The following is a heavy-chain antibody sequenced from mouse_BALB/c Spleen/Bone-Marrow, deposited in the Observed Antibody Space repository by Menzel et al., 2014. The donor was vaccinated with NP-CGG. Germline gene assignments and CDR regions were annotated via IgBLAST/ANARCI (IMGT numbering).Heavy chain of an antibody. CDR3: AREDGNCGYWYIDV. CDR1: GYTFTSYV. J-gene: IGHJ1*01. Sequence: VQLQQSGPELVKPGASVKMSCKASGYTFTSYVMSWVKQKPGQGLEWIGFFNPYNDGTKFNEKFKGKATLTSDKSSSTAYMELSSLTSEDSAVYYCAREDGNCGYWYIDVWGAGTTVTVSS. V-gene: IGHV1-14*01. D-gene: IGHD2-1*01. CDR2: FNPYNDGT.